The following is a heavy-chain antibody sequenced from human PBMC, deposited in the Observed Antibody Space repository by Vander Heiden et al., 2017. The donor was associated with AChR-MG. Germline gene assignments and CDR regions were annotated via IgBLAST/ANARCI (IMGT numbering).Heavy chain of an antibody. J-gene: IGHJ6*02. Sequence: EVQLVESGGGLVQPGGSLKVSCAASGFTFSSYWMSWVRQAPGKGLEWVANIRQNGSEKYYVDSVKGRFTISRDNAKNSLYLQMNSLRAEDTAVYYCARDRGTRRQWVNYFYYGIDVWGQGTTVTVSS. V-gene: IGHV3-7*01. CDR1: GFTFSSYW. CDR2: IRQNGSEK. D-gene: IGHD3-10*01. CDR3: ARDRGTRRQWVNYFYYGIDV.